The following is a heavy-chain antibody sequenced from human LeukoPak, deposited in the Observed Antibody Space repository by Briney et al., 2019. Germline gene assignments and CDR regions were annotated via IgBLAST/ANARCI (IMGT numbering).Heavy chain of an antibody. J-gene: IGHJ4*02. D-gene: IGHD2-15*01. Sequence: GGSLRLSCAASGFTFSSYTMNWVRQAPGKGLEWVSNISRSSSAIYYADSVQGRFTISRDNSKSTLCLQMNSLRAEDTAVYYCAKQLGYCSDGSCYFPYWGQGTLVTVSS. CDR1: GFTFSSYT. V-gene: IGHV3-48*01. CDR3: AKQLGYCSDGSCYFPY. CDR2: ISRSSSAI.